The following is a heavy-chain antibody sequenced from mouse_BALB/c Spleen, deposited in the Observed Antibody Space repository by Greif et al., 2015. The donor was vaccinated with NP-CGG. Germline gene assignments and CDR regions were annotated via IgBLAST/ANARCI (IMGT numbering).Heavy chain of an antibody. CDR1: GYTFTSYW. V-gene: IGHV1-7*01. Sequence: QVQLQQSGAELAKPGASVKMSCKASGYTFTSYWMHWVKQRPGQGLEWIGYINPSTGYTEYNQKFKDKATLTADKSSSTAYMQLSSLTSEDSAVYYCARGELRRAMDYWGQGTSVTVSS. D-gene: IGHD1-1*01. J-gene: IGHJ4*01. CDR2: INPSTGYT. CDR3: ARGELRRAMDY.